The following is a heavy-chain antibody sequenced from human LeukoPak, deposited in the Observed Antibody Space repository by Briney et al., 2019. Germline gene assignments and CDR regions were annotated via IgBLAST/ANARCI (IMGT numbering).Heavy chain of an antibody. J-gene: IGHJ6*02. CDR2: IRTTEFGGTT. Sequence: GGSLRLSCSASGFTFRDYAMSWVRQTPGKGLEWVGFIRTTEFGGTTEYAASVKGRFIISRDDSTSSVYLQMNSLKTEDTAIYYCTGSITVFGVVPYDLDVWGQGTTVTVSS. V-gene: IGHV3-49*04. D-gene: IGHD3-3*01. CDR3: TGSITVFGVVPYDLDV. CDR1: GFTFRDYA.